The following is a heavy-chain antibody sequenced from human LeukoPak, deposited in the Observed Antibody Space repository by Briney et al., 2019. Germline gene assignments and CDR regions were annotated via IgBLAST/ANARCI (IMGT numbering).Heavy chain of an antibody. D-gene: IGHD3-3*01. CDR3: TSSFWSGYYKFDP. CDR2: FNPSGGST. CDR1: GYTFTSYY. Sequence: ASVKVSCKASGYTFTSYYMHWVRQAPGQGLEWMGIFNPSGGSTSYAQKFQGRVTMTRDTSTSTVYMELSSLRSEDTAVYYCTSSFWSGYYKFDPWGQGTLVTVSS. J-gene: IGHJ5*02. V-gene: IGHV1-46*01.